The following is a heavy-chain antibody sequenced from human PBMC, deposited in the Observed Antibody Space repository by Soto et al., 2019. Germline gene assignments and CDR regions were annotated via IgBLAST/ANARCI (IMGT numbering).Heavy chain of an antibody. CDR2: IIPIFGTA. Sequence: QVQLVQSGAEVKKPGSSVKVSCKASGGTFSSYAISWVRQAPGQGLEWMGGIIPIFGTANYAQKFQGRVTITADESTSKAYMGLSSLRSEDTAVYYCASIGRFLGWYHPNYYYYGMDVWGQGTTVTVSS. V-gene: IGHV1-69*01. CDR1: GGTFSSYA. CDR3: ASIGRFLGWYHPNYYYYGMDV. D-gene: IGHD3-3*01. J-gene: IGHJ6*02.